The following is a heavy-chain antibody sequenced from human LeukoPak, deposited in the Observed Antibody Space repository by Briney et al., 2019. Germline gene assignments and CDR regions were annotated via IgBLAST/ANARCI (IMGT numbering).Heavy chain of an antibody. CDR3: ARGLGVVTAQSEQPKPRYFDL. Sequence: ASVTVSFKASGYTFIIYGISWVRQAPGQGLEWMGWISVYNGNTNYAQNLQGRVTMTTDTSTSTAYMELRSLRSDDTAVYYCARGLGVVTAQSEQPKPRYFDLWGRGTQVTVSS. CDR2: ISVYNGNT. CDR1: GYTFIIYG. D-gene: IGHD2-21*02. V-gene: IGHV1-18*01. J-gene: IGHJ2*01.